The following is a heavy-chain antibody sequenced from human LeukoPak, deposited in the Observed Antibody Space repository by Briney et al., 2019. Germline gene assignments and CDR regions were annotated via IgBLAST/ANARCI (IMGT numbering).Heavy chain of an antibody. V-gene: IGHV4-34*01. CDR2: INHSGGI. Sequence: SETLSLTCAAYGGCFGGFYWTWIRQSPDKGLEWIGEINHSGGINYNPSLKSRATISLDTSKNQFSLKLSSVTATDTALYYCASDSRSSISYYWGQGTLVTVSS. D-gene: IGHD2-2*01. CDR1: GGCFGGFY. J-gene: IGHJ4*02. CDR3: ASDSRSSISYY.